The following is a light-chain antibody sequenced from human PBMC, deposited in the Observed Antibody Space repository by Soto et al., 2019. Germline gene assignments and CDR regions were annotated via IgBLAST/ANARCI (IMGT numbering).Light chain of an antibody. V-gene: IGKV1-13*02. Sequence: AIQLTQSPSSLSASVGDRVTITCRASQDISSALVWYQQRPGKGPKLLIYAASSLKSGVPSRFSGSGSGTDFTLTISSLQPEDFATYYCQQYGGSPPRYTFGQGTKLEIK. J-gene: IGKJ2*01. CDR2: AAS. CDR3: QQYGGSPPRYT. CDR1: QDISSA.